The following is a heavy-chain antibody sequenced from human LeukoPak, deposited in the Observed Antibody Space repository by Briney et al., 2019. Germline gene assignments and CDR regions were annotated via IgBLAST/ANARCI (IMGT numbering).Heavy chain of an antibody. V-gene: IGHV4-34*01. D-gene: IGHD3-10*01. Sequence: SETLSLTCAVYGGSFSGYYWSWIRQPPGKGLEWIGEINHSGSTNYNPSLKSRVTISVDTSRNQFSLKLSSVTAADTAVYYCARGSWNPVPMVRGVRSPYGMDVWGKGTTVTVSS. J-gene: IGHJ6*04. CDR3: ARGSWNPVPMVRGVRSPYGMDV. CDR1: GGSFSGYY. CDR2: INHSGST.